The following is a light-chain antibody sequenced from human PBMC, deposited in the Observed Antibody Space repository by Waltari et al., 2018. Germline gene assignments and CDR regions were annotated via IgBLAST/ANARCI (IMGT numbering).Light chain of an antibody. Sequence: DIQMTQSPSTLSASVGDTVTITCRASQSVSWLAWYQQKPGEAPKLLSYEASTLERGVPSRFSGRGSGTEFTLTISSLQPDDFATFFCQQYDTYSPHSFGQGTKLEIK. V-gene: IGKV1-5*03. J-gene: IGKJ2*03. CDR1: QSVSW. CDR2: EAS. CDR3: QQYDTYSPHS.